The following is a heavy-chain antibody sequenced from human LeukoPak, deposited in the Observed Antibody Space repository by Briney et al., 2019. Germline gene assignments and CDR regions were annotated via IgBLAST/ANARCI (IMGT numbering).Heavy chain of an antibody. CDR1: GFTFSSYS. D-gene: IGHD3-22*01. CDR3: ARGDASGYPDY. J-gene: IGHJ4*02. V-gene: IGHV4-4*02. Sequence: GSLRLSCAASGFTFSSYSMNWARQSPGKGLEWIGEIYQGGRTNYKSSLKSRVSISVDKSRNQLSLKLTSVTAADTAVYYCARGDASGYPDYWGQGTLVTVSS. CDR2: IYQGGRT.